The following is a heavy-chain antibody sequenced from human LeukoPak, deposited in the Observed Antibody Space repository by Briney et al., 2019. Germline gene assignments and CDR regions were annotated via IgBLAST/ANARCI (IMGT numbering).Heavy chain of an antibody. D-gene: IGHD4/OR15-4a*01. J-gene: IGHJ2*01. CDR2: IYHMSGTT. CDR1: GGSISSCY. CDR3: AGASWGDWYFDL. Sequence: SETLSLTCTVSGGSISSCYWSWIRQPPGKGLEWIGYIYHMSGTTNHNPSLKSRVTISIDTSKSQFSLNLTSVTEADTAVYYCAGASWGDWYFDLWGRGTLVTVSS. V-gene: IGHV4-59*01.